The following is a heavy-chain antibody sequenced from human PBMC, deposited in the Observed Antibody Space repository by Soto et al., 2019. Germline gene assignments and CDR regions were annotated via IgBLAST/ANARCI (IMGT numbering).Heavy chain of an antibody. Sequence: SETLSLTCTVSGGSISSSSYYWGWIRQPPGKGLEWIGSIYYSGSTYYNPSLKSRVTISVDTSKNQFSLKLSSVTAADTAVYYCARSSIITTVTTFKGRGSDHHYGMDVPGQGTTVTVSS. J-gene: IGHJ6*02. CDR1: GGSISSSSYY. CDR3: ARSSIITTVTTFKGRGSDHHYGMDV. V-gene: IGHV4-39*01. CDR2: IYYSGST. D-gene: IGHD4-17*01.